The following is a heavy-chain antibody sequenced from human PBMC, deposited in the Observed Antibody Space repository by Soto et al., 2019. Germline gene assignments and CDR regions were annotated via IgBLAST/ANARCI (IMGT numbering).Heavy chain of an antibody. CDR2: IYYSGST. J-gene: IGHJ6*03. Sequence: PSETLSLTCTVSGGSISSSSYYWGWIRQPPGKGLEWIGSIYYSGSTYYNPSLKSRVTISVDTSKNQFSLKLSSVTAADTAVYYCLVATTNYYYYYMDVWGKGTTVTVSS. CDR3: LVATTNYYYYYMDV. D-gene: IGHD5-12*01. CDR1: GGSISSSSYY. V-gene: IGHV4-39*01.